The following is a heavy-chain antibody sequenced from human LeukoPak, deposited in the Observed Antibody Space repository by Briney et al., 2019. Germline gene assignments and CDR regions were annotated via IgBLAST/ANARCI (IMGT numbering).Heavy chain of an antibody. Sequence: GGSLRLSCAASGFSVSDHYMDWVRQAPGKGLEWVGRIRNKADRHTTEYAASVNGRFTISTDDSKNSLHLQMNSLKTDDTAVYYCTSLSPGDYWGQGTLVTVSS. D-gene: IGHD3-10*02. CDR1: GFSVSDHY. CDR2: IRNKADRHTT. CDR3: TSLSPGDY. J-gene: IGHJ4*02. V-gene: IGHV3-72*01.